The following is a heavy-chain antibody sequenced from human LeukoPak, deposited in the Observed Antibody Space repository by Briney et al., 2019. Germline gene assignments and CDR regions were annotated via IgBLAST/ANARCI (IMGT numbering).Heavy chain of an antibody. Sequence: PGRSLRLSCAASGFTFSSYGMHWVRQAPGKGLEWVAVISYDGSNKYYADSVKGRFTISRDNSKNTLYLQMNSLRAEDTAVYYCARPSFISSWFFDYWGQGTLVTVSS. V-gene: IGHV3-30*03. J-gene: IGHJ4*02. CDR3: ARPSFISSWFFDY. D-gene: IGHD6-13*01. CDR2: ISYDGSNK. CDR1: GFTFSSYG.